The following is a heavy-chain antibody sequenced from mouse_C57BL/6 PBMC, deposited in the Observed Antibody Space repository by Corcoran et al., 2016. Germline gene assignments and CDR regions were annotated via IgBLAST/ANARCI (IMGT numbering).Heavy chain of an antibody. CDR2: INPNNGGT. V-gene: IGHV1-26*01. CDR3: ARSPYGNYGCFDY. D-gene: IGHD2-1*01. CDR1: GYTFTDYY. Sequence: EVQLQQSGPELVKPGASVKISCKASGYTFTDYYMNWVKQSHGKSLEWIGDINPNNGGTSYNQKFKGKATLTVDTSSSTAYMELRSLTSEDSAVYYCARSPYGNYGCFDYWGQGTTLTVSS. J-gene: IGHJ2*01.